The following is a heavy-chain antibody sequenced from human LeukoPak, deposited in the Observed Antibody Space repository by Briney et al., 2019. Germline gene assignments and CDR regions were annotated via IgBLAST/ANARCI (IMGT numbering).Heavy chain of an antibody. V-gene: IGHV3-23*01. CDR2: ISGSGGST. Sequence: GGSLRLSCAASGFTFSNFAMSWVRQAPGKGLEWVSAISGSGGSTYYADSVKGRFTISRDNSKNTLYLQVNSLRAEDTAVYYCAKDLFVVVDYDDSREGSYFDYWGERTLVTVSS. D-gene: IGHD3-22*01. CDR3: AKDLFVVVDYDDSREGSYFDY. J-gene: IGHJ4*02. CDR1: GFTFSNFA.